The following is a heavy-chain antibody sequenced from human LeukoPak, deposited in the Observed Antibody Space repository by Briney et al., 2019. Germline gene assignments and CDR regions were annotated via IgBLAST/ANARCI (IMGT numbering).Heavy chain of an antibody. J-gene: IGHJ2*01. CDR2: MYPGDSDT. Sequence: GESLKISCKGSGYNFANRWIGWVRQMPGKGLEWMGIMYPGDSDTRYSPSFEGQVTISADKSITTAYLQWSSLKASDTAMYYCAXLXXXXXAXXWYFDLWGRGTLVTVSS. CDR1: GYNFANRW. CDR3: AXLXXXXXAXXWYFDL. V-gene: IGHV5-51*01.